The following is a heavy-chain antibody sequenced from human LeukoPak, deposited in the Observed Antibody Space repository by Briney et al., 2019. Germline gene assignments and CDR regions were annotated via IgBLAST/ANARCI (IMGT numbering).Heavy chain of an antibody. Sequence: GGSLRLSCAASGFTFSNYWMGWVRQAPGKGLERLANIKQDGSEKHYVDSVKGRFTISRDNARNSLYLQMSSLRGEDTAVYYCATIYGSGTLDHWGQGTLVTVSS. CDR2: IKQDGSEK. V-gene: IGHV3-7*01. D-gene: IGHD3-10*01. CDR3: ATIYGSGTLDH. J-gene: IGHJ4*02. CDR1: GFTFSNYW.